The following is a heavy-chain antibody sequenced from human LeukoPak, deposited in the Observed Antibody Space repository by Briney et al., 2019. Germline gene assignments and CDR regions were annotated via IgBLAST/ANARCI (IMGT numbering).Heavy chain of an antibody. CDR1: GFTFSIYS. D-gene: IGHD3-3*02. J-gene: IGHJ3*01. CDR3: AKIRAPAYDF. Sequence: GGSLRLSCAASGFTFSIYSMNWVRQAPGKGLEWVSAISGSGSGDSTYYADSVKGRFTISRDNSKNTLYLQMNSLRAEDTAIYYCAKIRAPAYDFWGQGTMVTVSS. CDR2: ISGSGSGDST. V-gene: IGHV3-23*01.